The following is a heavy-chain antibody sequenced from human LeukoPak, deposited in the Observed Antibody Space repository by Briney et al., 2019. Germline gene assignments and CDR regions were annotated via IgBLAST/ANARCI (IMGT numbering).Heavy chain of an antibody. J-gene: IGHJ4*02. CDR2: ISSNGGST. Sequence: GGSLRLSCAASGFTFSSYWMSWVRQAPGKGPEYVSAISSNGGSTYYANSVKGRFTISRDNSKNTLYLQMGSLRAEDMAVYYCARGGLYYYDSSGYYFGHWGQGTLVTVSS. D-gene: IGHD3-22*01. CDR1: GFTFSSYW. CDR3: ARGGLYYYDSSGYYFGH. V-gene: IGHV3-64*01.